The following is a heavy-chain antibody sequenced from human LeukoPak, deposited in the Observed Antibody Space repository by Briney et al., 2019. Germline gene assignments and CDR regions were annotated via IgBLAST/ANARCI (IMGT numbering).Heavy chain of an antibody. CDR2: INPNSGGT. Sequence: ASVKVSCTASGYTFTGYYMHWVRQAPGQGLEWMGWINPNSGGTNYAQKFQGRVTMTRDTSISTAYMELSRLRSDDTAVYYCARPTYYYDSSGYSNWFDPWGQGTLVTVSS. CDR1: GYTFTGYY. J-gene: IGHJ5*02. V-gene: IGHV1-2*02. D-gene: IGHD3-22*01. CDR3: ARPTYYYDSSGYSNWFDP.